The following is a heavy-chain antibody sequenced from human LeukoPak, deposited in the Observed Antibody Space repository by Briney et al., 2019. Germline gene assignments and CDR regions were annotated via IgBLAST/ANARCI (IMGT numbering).Heavy chain of an antibody. V-gene: IGHV1-2*02. CDR1: GYTFTGYY. CDR3: ARVAWGYCSGGSCYDYYYYYYMDV. J-gene: IGHJ6*03. Sequence: ASVKVSCKASGYTFTGYYMHWVRQAPGQGLEWMGWINPNSGGTNYTQKFQGRVTMTRDTSISTAYMELSRLRSDDTAVYYCARVAWGYCSGGSCYDYYYYYYMDVWGKGTTVTVSS. D-gene: IGHD2-15*01. CDR2: INPNSGGT.